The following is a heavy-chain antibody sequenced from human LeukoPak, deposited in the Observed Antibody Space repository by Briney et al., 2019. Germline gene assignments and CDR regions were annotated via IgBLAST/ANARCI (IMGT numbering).Heavy chain of an antibody. V-gene: IGHV3-74*01. CDR2: INEVGSVT. J-gene: IGHJ4*02. D-gene: IGHD3-10*02. CDR1: GFTFSSYW. Sequence: GGSLRLSCAASGFTFSSYWMHWVRQAPGKGLAWVSRINEVGSVTSNADSVKGRFTISRDNAKNALYLQMNSLRAEDTAVYYCVRDMFGGRDYWGQGTLVTVSS. CDR3: VRDMFGGRDY.